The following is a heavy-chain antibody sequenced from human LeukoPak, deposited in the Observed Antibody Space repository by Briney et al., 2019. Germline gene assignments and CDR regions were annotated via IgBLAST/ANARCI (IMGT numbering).Heavy chain of an antibody. J-gene: IGHJ6*02. CDR1: GGSISSYY. Sequence: SETLSLTCTVSGGSISSYYWSWIRQPPGKGLEWIGYIYYSGSTNYNPSLKSRVTISEDTSKNQFSLKLSSVTAADTAVYYCARHAYFDWLFQPYYYYGMDVWGQGTTVTVSS. CDR3: ARHAYFDWLFQPYYYYGMDV. D-gene: IGHD3-9*01. V-gene: IGHV4-59*08. CDR2: IYYSGST.